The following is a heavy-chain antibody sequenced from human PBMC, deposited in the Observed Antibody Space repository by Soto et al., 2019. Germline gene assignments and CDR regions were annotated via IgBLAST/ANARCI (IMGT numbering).Heavy chain of an antibody. V-gene: IGHV3-30*18. J-gene: IGHJ6*03. CDR1: GFTFSSYG. CDR2: ISYDGSNK. D-gene: IGHD5-12*01. Sequence: GGSLRLSCAASGFTFSSYGMHWVRQAPGKGLEWVAVISYDGSNKYYADSVKGRFTISRDNSKNTLYLQMNSLRAEDTAVYYCAKDGVVATKPRFSNYYYMDVWGKGTTVTVSS. CDR3: AKDGVVATKPRFSNYYYMDV.